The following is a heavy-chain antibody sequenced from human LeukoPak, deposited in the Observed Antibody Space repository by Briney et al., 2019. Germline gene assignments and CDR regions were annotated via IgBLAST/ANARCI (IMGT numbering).Heavy chain of an antibody. CDR1: GYTFTGYY. CDR3: ARVPRYCSSTSCRGAFDI. CDR2: INPNSGGT. Sequence: ASVKVSCKASGYTFTGYYMHWVRQAPGQGLEWMGWINPNSGGTNYAQKFQGRVTMTRDTSISTAYMELSRLRSDDTAVYYCARVPRYCSSTSCRGAFDIWGQGTMVTVSS. V-gene: IGHV1-2*02. D-gene: IGHD2-2*01. J-gene: IGHJ3*02.